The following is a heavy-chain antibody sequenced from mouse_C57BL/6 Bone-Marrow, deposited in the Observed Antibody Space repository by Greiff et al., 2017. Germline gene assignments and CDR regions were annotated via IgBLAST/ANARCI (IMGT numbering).Heavy chain of an antibody. CDR3: TRDCVGWLLPFAY. CDR1: GFTFSSYA. V-gene: IGHV5-9-1*02. Sequence: EVMLVESGEGLVKPGGSLKLSCAASGFTFSSYAMSWVRQTPEKRLEWVAYISSGGDYIYYADTVTGRFTISSYNARNTLYLQMSSLNAEDTAMYYWTRDCVGWLLPFAYWGQGTLVTVSA. J-gene: IGHJ3*01. CDR2: ISSGGDYI. D-gene: IGHD2-3*01.